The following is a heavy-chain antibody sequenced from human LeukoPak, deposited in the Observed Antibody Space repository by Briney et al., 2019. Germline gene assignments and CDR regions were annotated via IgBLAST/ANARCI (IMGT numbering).Heavy chain of an antibody. CDR3: ARGGTAFDI. V-gene: IGHV4-34*01. CDR2: INHSGST. CDR1: GGSFSGYY. J-gene: IGHJ3*02. Sequence: SETLSLTCAVYGGSFSGYYWSWIRQPPGKGLEWIGEINHSGSTNYNPSLKSRVTISVDTSKNQFSLKLRSVTAADTALYYCARGGTAFDIWGQGTMVTVSS. D-gene: IGHD1-26*01.